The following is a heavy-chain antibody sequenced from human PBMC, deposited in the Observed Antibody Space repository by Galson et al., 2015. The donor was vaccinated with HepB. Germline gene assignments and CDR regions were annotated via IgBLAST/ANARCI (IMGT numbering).Heavy chain of an antibody. D-gene: IGHD3-22*01. CDR1: GYTFTSYY. J-gene: IGHJ4*02. Sequence: SVKVSCKASGYTFTSYYMHWVRQAPGQGLEWMGIINPSGGSTSYAQKFQGGVTMTRDTSTSTVYMELSSLRSEDTAVYYCARPIYDSSGYYSYYFDYWGQGTLVTVSS. CDR3: ARPIYDSSGYYSYYFDY. CDR2: INPSGGST. V-gene: IGHV1-46*01.